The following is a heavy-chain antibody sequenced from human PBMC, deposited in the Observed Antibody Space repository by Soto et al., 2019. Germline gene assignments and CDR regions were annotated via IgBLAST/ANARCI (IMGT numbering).Heavy chain of an antibody. Sequence: PSETLSLTCAVYGGSFSGYYWSWIRQPPGKGLEWIGEINHSGSTNYNPSLKSRVTISVDTSKNQFSLKLSSVTAADTAVYYCARVPKRHTVVLSYYFDYWGQGTLVTVSS. CDR1: GGSFSGYY. V-gene: IGHV4-34*01. CDR3: ARVPKRHTVVLSYYFDY. J-gene: IGHJ4*02. CDR2: INHSGST. D-gene: IGHD4-17*01.